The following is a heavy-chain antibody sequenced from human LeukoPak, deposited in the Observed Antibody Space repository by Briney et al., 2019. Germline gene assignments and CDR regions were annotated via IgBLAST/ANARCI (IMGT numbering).Heavy chain of an antibody. CDR1: GYTFTSYG. CDR3: AGGHYRTTVTREPYYYYMDV. CDR2: ISAYNGNT. D-gene: IGHD4-17*01. V-gene: IGHV1-18*01. Sequence: ASVKVSCKASGYTFTSYGISWVRQAPGQGLEWMGWISAYNGNTNYAQKLQGRVTMTTDTSTSTAYMELSRLRSDDTAVYYCAGGHYRTTVTREPYYYYMDVWGKGTTVTVSS. J-gene: IGHJ6*03.